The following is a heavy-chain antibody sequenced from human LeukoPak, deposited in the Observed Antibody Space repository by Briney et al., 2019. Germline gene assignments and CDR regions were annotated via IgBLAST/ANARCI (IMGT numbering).Heavy chain of an antibody. Sequence: GGSLRLSCAASGFTVSSNYMSWVRQAPGKGLEWVSVIYSGGSTYYADSVKGRFTISRDNSKNTLYLQMNSLRAEDTAVYYCARDKIDVYRSGGSCYPVSYGMDVWGQGTTVTVSS. CDR2: IYSGGST. D-gene: IGHD2-15*01. CDR3: ARDKIDVYRSGGSCYPVSYGMDV. J-gene: IGHJ6*02. V-gene: IGHV3-66*01. CDR1: GFTVSSNY.